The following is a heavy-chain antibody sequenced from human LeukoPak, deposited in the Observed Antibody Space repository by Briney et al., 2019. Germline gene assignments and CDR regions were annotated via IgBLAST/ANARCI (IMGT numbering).Heavy chain of an antibody. D-gene: IGHD2-2*01. Sequence: GGSLRLSCAASGFTFSSYWMSWVRQAPGKGLEWVANIKQDGSEKFYVDSVKGRFTISRDNAKNSLYLQMNSLRAEDTAVYYCARDCTNSYYYYMDVWGKGTTVTVSS. CDR1: GFTFSSYW. V-gene: IGHV3-7*01. J-gene: IGHJ6*03. CDR2: IKQDGSEK. CDR3: ARDCTNSYYYYMDV.